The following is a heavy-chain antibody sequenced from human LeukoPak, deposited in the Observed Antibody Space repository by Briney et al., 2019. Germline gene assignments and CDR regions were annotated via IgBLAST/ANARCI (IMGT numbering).Heavy chain of an antibody. V-gene: IGHV1-18*01. J-gene: IGHJ4*02. D-gene: IGHD3-22*01. CDR2: ISAYNGNT. Sequence: ASVKVSCKASGYTFTSYGISRVRQAPGQGLEWMGWISAYNGNTDYAQKLQGRVTMTTDTSTSTAYMELRSLRSDDTAVYYCARKPTPPYYDSSGYPSFYFDYWGQGTLVTVSS. CDR1: GYTFTSYG. CDR3: ARKPTPPYYDSSGYPSFYFDY.